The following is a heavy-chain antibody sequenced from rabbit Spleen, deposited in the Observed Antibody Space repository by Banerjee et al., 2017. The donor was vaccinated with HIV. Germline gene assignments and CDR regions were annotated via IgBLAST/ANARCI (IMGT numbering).Heavy chain of an antibody. Sequence: QEQLVESGGGLVQPEGSLTLTCTASGFSFSPVNWIYWVRQAPGKGLEWIGTIYAGSTGTTDYARWAKGRFTSSKTSSTTVTLEMTSLTAADTATYFCARQDGDSGGFYYGIKLWGQGTLVTVS. V-gene: IGHV1S45*01. CDR2: IYAGSTGTT. J-gene: IGHJ3*01. CDR3: ARQDGDSGGFYYGIKL. D-gene: IGHD1-1*01. CDR1: GFSFSPVNW.